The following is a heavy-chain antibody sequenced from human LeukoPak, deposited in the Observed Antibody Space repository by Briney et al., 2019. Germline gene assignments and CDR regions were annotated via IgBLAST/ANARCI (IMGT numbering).Heavy chain of an antibody. J-gene: IGHJ4*02. CDR1: GFIFTNYA. Sequence: GGSLRLSCAASGFIFTNYAMGCVRQAPGKGLEWVSLVTNSGGNTVYADSVKGRFTISRDNSKNKVYLQMNSLRAEDTALYYCAPDLRGTAWSLDDWGQGTLVTVSS. CDR2: VTNSGGNT. V-gene: IGHV3-23*01. D-gene: IGHD2-8*02. CDR3: APDLRGTAWSLDD.